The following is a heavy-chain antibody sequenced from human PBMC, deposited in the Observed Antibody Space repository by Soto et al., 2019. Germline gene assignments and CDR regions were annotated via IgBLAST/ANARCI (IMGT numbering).Heavy chain of an antibody. CDR2: ISAYNGNT. V-gene: IGHV1-18*04. CDR3: AREGYDFWSGYQTPDAFDI. CDR1: GYTFTSYG. D-gene: IGHD3-3*01. Sequence: GASVKVSCKASGYTFTSYGISWVRQAPGQGLEWMGWISAYNGNTNYAQKLQCRVTMTTDTSTSTAYMELRSLRSDDTAVYYCAREGYDFWSGYQTPDAFDIWGQGTMVTVSS. J-gene: IGHJ3*02.